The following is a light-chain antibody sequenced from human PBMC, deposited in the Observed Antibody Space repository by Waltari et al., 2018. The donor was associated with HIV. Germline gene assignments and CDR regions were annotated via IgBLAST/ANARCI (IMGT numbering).Light chain of an antibody. J-gene: IGLJ3*02. CDR1: SSDVGGYNF. Sequence: QSALTQPPSASGSPGQSVTISCPGTSSDVGGYNFVSWYQQHPGKAPKLLIFEATKRPSGVPDRFSGSKSGNTASLTVSGLQAEDEADYYCSSYAGSSTLMFGGGTKLTVL. CDR2: EAT. CDR3: SSYAGSSTLM. V-gene: IGLV2-8*01.